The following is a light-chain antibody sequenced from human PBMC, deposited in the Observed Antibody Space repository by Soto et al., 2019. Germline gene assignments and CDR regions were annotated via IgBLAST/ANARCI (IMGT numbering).Light chain of an antibody. CDR1: QSVLYNSSNKNY. Sequence: DIVMTQSPDSLTVSLGERATINCKSSQSVLYNSSNKNYLAWYQQKPGQPPKLLIYWASTRESGVPDRFSGSGSGTDFTLTISNLQAEDVAVYYCQQYYSLPRSFGPGTKVDIK. J-gene: IGKJ3*01. V-gene: IGKV4-1*01. CDR3: QQYYSLPRS. CDR2: WAS.